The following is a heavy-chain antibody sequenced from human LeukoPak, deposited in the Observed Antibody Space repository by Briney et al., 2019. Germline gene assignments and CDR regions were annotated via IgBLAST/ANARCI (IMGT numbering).Heavy chain of an antibody. J-gene: IGHJ3*02. Sequence: SETLSLTCTVSGSSISSSSYYWGWIRQPPGKGLEWIGSMSYKYSGSTHYNPSLKSRVTISVDTSKNQFSLRLSSVTAADTAVYYCASTSHIVVVTATHDAFDIWGQGTMVTVSS. D-gene: IGHD2-21*02. CDR2: MSYKYSGST. V-gene: IGHV4-39*01. CDR1: GSSISSSSYY. CDR3: ASTSHIVVVTATHDAFDI.